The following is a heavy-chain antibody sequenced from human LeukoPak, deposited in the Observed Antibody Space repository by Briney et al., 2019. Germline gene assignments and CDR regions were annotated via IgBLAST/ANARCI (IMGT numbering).Heavy chain of an antibody. V-gene: IGHV3-73*01. CDR3: TRRVDTAMVTKDY. CDR2: TRSKANSYAT. CDR1: GFTFSGSA. J-gene: IGHJ4*02. Sequence: LPGGSLKLSCAASGFTFSGSAMHWVRQASGKGLEWVGRTRSKANSYATAYAASVKGRFTISRDDSKNTAYLQMNSLKTEDTAVYYCTRRVDTAMVTKDYWGQGTLVTVSS. D-gene: IGHD5-18*01.